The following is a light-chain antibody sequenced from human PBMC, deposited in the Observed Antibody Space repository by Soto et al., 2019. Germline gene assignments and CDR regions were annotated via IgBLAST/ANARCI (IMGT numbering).Light chain of an antibody. V-gene: IGKV1-39*01. Sequence: DIQMTQSPSSLSASVGDRVTMTCRASQSISNYLNWYQQKPGKAPKLLIYAASSLESGVPSRFSGSGSGTDFTLTISSLQPEDFATYYCQQSYITPWTFGQGTKVEIK. CDR3: QQSYITPWT. CDR1: QSISNY. CDR2: AAS. J-gene: IGKJ1*01.